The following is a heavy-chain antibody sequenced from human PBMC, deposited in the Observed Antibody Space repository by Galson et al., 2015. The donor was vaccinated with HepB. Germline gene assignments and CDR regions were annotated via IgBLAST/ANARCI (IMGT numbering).Heavy chain of an antibody. J-gene: IGHJ6*02. CDR1: GFTFSRYS. V-gene: IGHV3-48*01. D-gene: IGHD2-2*01. CDR3: ARAGRPYFQLPEDYYYYGLDV. Sequence: SLRLSCAASGFTFSRYSVNWVRQAPGKGLQWVSYISSSSRTIYYADSVKGRFTISRDNAKNSLYLQMNSLRAEDTAVYFCARAGRPYFQLPEDYYYYGLDVWGQGTTVTVPS. CDR2: ISSSSRTI.